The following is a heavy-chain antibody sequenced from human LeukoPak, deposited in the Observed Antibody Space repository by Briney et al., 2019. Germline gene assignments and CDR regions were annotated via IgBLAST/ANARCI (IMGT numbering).Heavy chain of an antibody. D-gene: IGHD6-13*01. V-gene: IGHV3-9*01. J-gene: IGHJ4*02. CDR2: ISWNSGSI. Sequence: GGSLRLSCAASGFTFDDYAMHWVRQAPGKGLEWVSGISWNSGSIGYADSVKGRFTIPRDNAKNSLYLQMNSLRAEDTALYYCAKDTSYSSSWYYFDYWGQGTLVTVSS. CDR3: AKDTSYSSSWYYFDY. CDR1: GFTFDDYA.